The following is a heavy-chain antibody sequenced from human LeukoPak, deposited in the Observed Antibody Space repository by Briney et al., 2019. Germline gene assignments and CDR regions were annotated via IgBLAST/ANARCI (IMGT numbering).Heavy chain of an antibody. CDR3: ATAPLRIAAAGLYYYYGMDV. Sequence: GASVKVSCKVSGYTLTELFMHWVRQAPGKGLEWMGGFDPEDGETIYAQKFQGRVTMTEDTSTDTAYMELSSLRSEDTAVYYCATAPLRIAAAGLYYYYGMDVWGQGATVTVSS. CDR2: FDPEDGET. V-gene: IGHV1-24*01. CDR1: GYTLTELF. D-gene: IGHD6-13*01. J-gene: IGHJ6*02.